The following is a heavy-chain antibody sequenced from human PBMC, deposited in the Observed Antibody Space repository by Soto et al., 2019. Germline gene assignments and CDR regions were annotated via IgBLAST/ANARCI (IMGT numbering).Heavy chain of an antibody. D-gene: IGHD3-10*01. V-gene: IGHV1-69*01. Sequence: QVQFVQSGSDVKKPGSSGQVSCQDSGVTFRSEPLGWVRQAPGKWLEWVGGIIPLFGSASYAQKFQGRVTITADESTSTVYMELSSLRSDDTAVYFCATELGENPASPFDAWGQGTLVTVSS. J-gene: IGHJ4*02. CDR1: GVTFRSEP. CDR3: ATELGENPASPFDA. CDR2: IIPLFGSA.